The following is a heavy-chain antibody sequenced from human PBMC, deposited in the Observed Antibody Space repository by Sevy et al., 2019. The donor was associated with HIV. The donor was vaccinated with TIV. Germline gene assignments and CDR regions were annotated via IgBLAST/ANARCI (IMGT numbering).Heavy chain of an antibody. V-gene: IGHV3-7*03. D-gene: IGHD6-19*01. J-gene: IGHJ4*02. CDR2: IKQDGSEK. Sequence: GGSLRLSCAASGFTFSSYWMSWVRQAPGKGLEWVANIKQDGSEKYYVDSVKGRFTISRDNAKNSLYLQMNSLRAEDTAVYYCAKHGIVVTRVGYFDYWGQGTLVTVSS. CDR1: GFTFSSYW. CDR3: AKHGIVVTRVGYFDY.